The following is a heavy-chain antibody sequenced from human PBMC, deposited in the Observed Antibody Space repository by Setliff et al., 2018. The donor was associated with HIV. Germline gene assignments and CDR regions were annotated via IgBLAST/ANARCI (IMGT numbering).Heavy chain of an antibody. CDR2: IYSTGDT. CDR3: ARLSLSLVRGIINSGDRFFDY. D-gene: IGHD3-10*01. Sequence: SETLSLTCSVSGGSISNFYWSWIRQPPGKGLEWVGHIYSTGDTNYNPSLKSRVTLSADTSMNQFSLKLSSVTAADTAVYYCARLSLSLVRGIINSGDRFFDYWGQGSLVTVSS. J-gene: IGHJ4*02. CDR1: GGSISNFY. V-gene: IGHV4-4*09.